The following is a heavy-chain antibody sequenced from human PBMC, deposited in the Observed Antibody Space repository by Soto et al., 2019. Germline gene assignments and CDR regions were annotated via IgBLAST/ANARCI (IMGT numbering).Heavy chain of an antibody. CDR3: ASYYESRGYQPRLVDY. V-gene: IGHV1-69*01. CDR1: GGTFSSYA. CDR2: TIPIFGTA. D-gene: IGHD3-22*01. J-gene: IGHJ4*02. Sequence: QVQLVQSGAEVKKPGSSVKVSCKASGGTFSSYAISWVRQAPGQGLEWMGGTIPIFGTANYAQKFQGRVTITADESTSTGYMELSSLRSEDTAVYYCASYYESRGYQPRLVDYWGQGTLVTVSS.